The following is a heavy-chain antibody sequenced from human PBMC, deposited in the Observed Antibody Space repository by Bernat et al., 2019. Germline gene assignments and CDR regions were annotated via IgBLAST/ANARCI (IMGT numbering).Heavy chain of an antibody. V-gene: IGHV3-30-3*01. CDR3: ARDITSGVRGVTVGAFDI. CDR2: TSYDGSSK. J-gene: IGHJ3*02. D-gene: IGHD3-10*01. Sequence: QMQLVESGGGVVQPGKSLRLSCAASGFSFGRYSLHWVRQAPGKGLEWVAVTSYDGSSKYYADSVKGRFTISRDNYRNTLSLQMSSLRVEDTAVYYCARDITSGVRGVTVGAFDIWGQGTMVTVSS. CDR1: GFSFGRYS.